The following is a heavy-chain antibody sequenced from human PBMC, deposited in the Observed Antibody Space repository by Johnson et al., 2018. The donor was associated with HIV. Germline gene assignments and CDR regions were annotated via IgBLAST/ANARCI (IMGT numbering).Heavy chain of an antibody. CDR3: AKDRNWGASGGFDI. J-gene: IGHJ3*02. CDR1: GFTFSSYG. V-gene: IGHV3-30*02. CDR2: IRYDTSNK. D-gene: IGHD7-27*01. Sequence: QVQLVESGGGVVQPGGSLRLSCAASGFTFSSYGMHWVRQAPGKGLELVAFIRYDTSNKYYADSAKGRFTISRDNSNTPLNLQMNSLRADDTAVYYCAKDRNWGASGGFDIWGQGTMLTVSS.